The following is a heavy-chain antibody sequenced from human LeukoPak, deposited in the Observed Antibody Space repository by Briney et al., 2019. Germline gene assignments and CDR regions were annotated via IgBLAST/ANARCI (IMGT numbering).Heavy chain of an antibody. CDR1: RLSGFIFSNAW. D-gene: IGHD2-21*02. Sequence: PGGSLRLSCAASRLSGFIFSNAWVYWVRQAPGKGLEWVGRIKSKTDGGTTDYAAPVKGRFTISRDDSKNTLYLQMNSLKTEDTAVYYCTTPPSCGGDCYSYYYYGMDVWGQGTTVTVSS. V-gene: IGHV3-15*01. J-gene: IGHJ6*02. CDR3: TTPPSCGGDCYSYYYYGMDV. CDR2: IKSKTDGGTT.